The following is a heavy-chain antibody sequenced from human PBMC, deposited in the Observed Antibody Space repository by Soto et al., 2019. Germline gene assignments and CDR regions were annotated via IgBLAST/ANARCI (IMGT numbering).Heavy chain of an antibody. CDR1: GYTFTAYY. J-gene: IGHJ5*01. D-gene: IGHD3-10*01. CDR3: ARSSGSYSKWFDS. V-gene: IGHV1-2*02. Sequence: ASVKVSCKTSGYTFTAYYIHWLRQAPGHGLEWLGWTSPRTGGAKYSHKFQGRVSMTRNTSITTAYMELTGLSTDDTAVYYCARSSGSYSKWFDSWGPGPLVTV. CDR2: TSPRTGGA.